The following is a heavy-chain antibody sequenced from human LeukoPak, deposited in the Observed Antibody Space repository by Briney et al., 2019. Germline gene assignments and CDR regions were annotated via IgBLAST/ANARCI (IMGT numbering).Heavy chain of an antibody. J-gene: IGHJ4*02. V-gene: IGHV4-34*01. CDR3: ARGKPRSYYYDSSGYYFDY. CDR1: GGSFSGYY. CDR2: INHSGST. D-gene: IGHD3-22*01. Sequence: SETLSLTCAVYGGSFSGYYWSWIRQPPGKGLEWIGEINHSGSTNYNPSLKSRVTISVDTSKSQFSLKLSSVTAADTAVYYCARGKPRSYYYDSSGYYFDYWGQGTLVTVSS.